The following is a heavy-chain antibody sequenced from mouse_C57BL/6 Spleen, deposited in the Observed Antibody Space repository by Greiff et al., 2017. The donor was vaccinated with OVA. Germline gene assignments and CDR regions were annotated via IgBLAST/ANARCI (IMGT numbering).Heavy chain of an antibody. CDR1: GYTFTSYG. D-gene: IGHD2-3*01. CDR3: ARWLLGAY. Sequence: QVQLQQPGAELARPGASVKLSCKASGYTFTSYGISWVKQRTGQGLEWIGEIYPRSGNTYYSEKFKGKATLTADKSSSTAYMELRSLTSEDSAVYFCARWLLGAYWGQGTLVTVSA. CDR2: IYPRSGNT. J-gene: IGHJ3*01. V-gene: IGHV1-81*01.